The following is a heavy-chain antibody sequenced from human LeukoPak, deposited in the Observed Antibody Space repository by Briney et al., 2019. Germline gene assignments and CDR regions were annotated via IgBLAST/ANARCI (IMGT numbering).Heavy chain of an antibody. V-gene: IGHV3-23*01. CDR3: AKVTDLLYYYYYMDV. J-gene: IGHJ6*03. Sequence: GGSLRLSCAASGFTFDDYGMNWVRQAPGKGLEWVSALSVSDSRTYYADSVRGRFTISRDNSKNTLYLQMNSLRAEDTAIYYCAKVTDLLYYYYYMDVWGKGTTVTVSS. D-gene: IGHD1-26*01. CDR2: LSVSDSRT. CDR1: GFTFDDYG.